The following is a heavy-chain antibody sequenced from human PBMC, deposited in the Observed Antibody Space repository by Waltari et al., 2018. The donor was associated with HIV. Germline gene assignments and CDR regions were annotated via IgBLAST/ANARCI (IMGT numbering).Heavy chain of an antibody. D-gene: IGHD3-10*01. Sequence: QVQLQESGPGLVKPSQTLSLTCTVSGGSISSGGYYWSWIRQHPGRGLEWIGYIYYSGSTYYNPSLKSLVTISVDTSKNQFSLKLSSVTAADTAVYYCARGEGFTMVRGVIIPGVWFDPWGQGTLVTVSS. CDR1: GGSISSGGYY. CDR3: ARGEGFTMVRGVIIPGVWFDP. J-gene: IGHJ5*02. V-gene: IGHV4-31*01. CDR2: IYYSGST.